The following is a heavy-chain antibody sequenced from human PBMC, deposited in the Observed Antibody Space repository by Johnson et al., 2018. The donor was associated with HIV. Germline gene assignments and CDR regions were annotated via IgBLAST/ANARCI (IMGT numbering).Heavy chain of an antibody. CDR3: ANGRAWELLSELEREYTEFEE. D-gene: IGHD1-26*01. CDR1: GFTFSTYG. V-gene: IGHV3-30*18. J-gene: IGHJ3*01. Sequence: QVQLVESGGGLVQPGRSLRLSCAASGFTFSTYGMNWVRQTPGKGLEWVALISTDGNNKYYADSVKGRFTISRDNSKNTLYLQMNSLSDEDTAVYYCANGRAWELLSELEREYTEFEEWGQGTMVSVSS. CDR2: ISTDGNNK.